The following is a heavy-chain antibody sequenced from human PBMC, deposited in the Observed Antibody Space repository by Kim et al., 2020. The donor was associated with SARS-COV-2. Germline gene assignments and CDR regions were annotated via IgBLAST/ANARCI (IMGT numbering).Heavy chain of an antibody. CDR3: ARQDSSGWYPY. Sequence: TIYSPSFQGQVTISADKSISTAYLQWSSLKASDTAMYYCARQDSSGWYPYWGQGTLVTVSS. J-gene: IGHJ4*02. D-gene: IGHD6-19*01. CDR2: T. V-gene: IGHV5-51*01.